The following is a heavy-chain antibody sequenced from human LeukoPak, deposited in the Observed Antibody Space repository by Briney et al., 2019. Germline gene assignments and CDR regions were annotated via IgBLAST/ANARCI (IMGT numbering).Heavy chain of an antibody. CDR1: GYTFTSYG. Sequence: GASVKVSCKASGYTFTSYGISWVRQAPGQRLEWMGWISAYNGNTNYAQKLQGRVTMTTDTSTSTAYMELRSLRSDDTAVYYCARDDWLVPAAMMGADYWGQGTLVTVSS. D-gene: IGHD2-2*01. V-gene: IGHV1-18*01. CDR3: ARDDWLVPAAMMGADY. J-gene: IGHJ4*02. CDR2: ISAYNGNT.